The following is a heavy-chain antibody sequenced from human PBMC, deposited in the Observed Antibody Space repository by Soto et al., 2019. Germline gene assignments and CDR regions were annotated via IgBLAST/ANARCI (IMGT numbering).Heavy chain of an antibody. J-gene: IGHJ3*02. Sequence: QVQLVQSGAEVKKPGASVKVSCKASGFTFTSYDVNWVRQATGQGLEWMGWMNPNNGNTGYSQKFQGRVTLTRNTSISAAYMELSSLTSEDTAVYYCAITYYYDTSGREDAFDIWGQGTMVTVSS. CDR1: GFTFTSYD. D-gene: IGHD3-22*01. V-gene: IGHV1-8*01. CDR2: MNPNNGNT. CDR3: AITYYYDTSGREDAFDI.